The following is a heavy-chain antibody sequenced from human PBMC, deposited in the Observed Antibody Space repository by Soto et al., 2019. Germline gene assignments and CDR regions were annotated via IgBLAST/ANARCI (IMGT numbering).Heavy chain of an antibody. CDR2: IDRDGATA. J-gene: IGHJ1*01. Sequence: CLRLSCAPSRVTLNNYWMNWFLKVPGKGLLWVSRIDRDGATASYADSVKGQFTISRDNARNRLYLQMNSLRVEDTAVYYCVRGAYSGSYYCFFCGQGALVTVSS. CDR3: VRGAYSGSYYCFF. V-gene: IGHV3-74*01. CDR1: RVTLNNYW. D-gene: IGHD1-26*01.